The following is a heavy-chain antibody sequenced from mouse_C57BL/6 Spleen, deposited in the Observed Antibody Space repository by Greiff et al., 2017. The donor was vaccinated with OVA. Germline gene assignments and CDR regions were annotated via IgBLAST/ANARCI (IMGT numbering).Heavy chain of an antibody. Sequence: EVKLVESGPELVKPGASVKIPCKASGYTFTDYNMDWVKQSHGKSLEWIGDINPNNGGTIYNQKFKGKATLTVDKSSSTAYMELRSLTSEDTAVYYCARGPHYGSFDYWGQGTTLTVSS. CDR3: ARGPHYGSFDY. CDR2: INPNNGGT. V-gene: IGHV1-18*01. J-gene: IGHJ2*01. D-gene: IGHD1-1*01. CDR1: GYTFTDYN.